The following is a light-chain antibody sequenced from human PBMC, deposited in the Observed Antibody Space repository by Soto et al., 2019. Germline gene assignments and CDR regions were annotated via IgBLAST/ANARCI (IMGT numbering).Light chain of an antibody. CDR1: QSVTSSY. J-gene: IGKJ4*01. V-gene: IGKV3-20*01. CDR3: QQFSSYPLT. Sequence: EIVLTQSPATLSLSTGERATLSCRVSQSVTSSYLAWWQQKPGQAPRLLIYGASSRATGIPDRFSGSGSGTDFTLTISRLEPEDFAVYYCQQFSSYPLTFGGGTKVDIK. CDR2: GAS.